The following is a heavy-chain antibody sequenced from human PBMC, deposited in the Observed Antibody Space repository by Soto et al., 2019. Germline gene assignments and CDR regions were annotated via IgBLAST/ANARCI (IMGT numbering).Heavy chain of an antibody. CDR3: ARLIRAGYSEYYFDY. J-gene: IGHJ4*02. CDR1: GGSISSYY. Sequence: QVQLQESGPGLVKPSETLSLTCTVSGGSISSYYWSWIRQPPGKGLEWIGYIYYSGSTNYNPSLTSRVTISVDTSKNQFSLKLSSVTAADTAVYYCARLIRAGYSEYYFDYWGQGTLVTVSS. CDR2: IYYSGST. V-gene: IGHV4-59*08. D-gene: IGHD5-18*01.